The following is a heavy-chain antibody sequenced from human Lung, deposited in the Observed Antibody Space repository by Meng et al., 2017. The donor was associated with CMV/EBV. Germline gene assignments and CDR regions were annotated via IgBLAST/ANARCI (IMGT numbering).Heavy chain of an antibody. CDR3: TRDHLDFWSGYFWSDP. CDR2: IRSKAYGETT. Sequence: LXLSXSASGFAFGDYAVGWVRQAPGMGPEWIGVIRSKAYGETTEYAASVKGRFTISRVDSRSIAYLQMNSLKIEDTAVYYCTRDHLDFWSGYFWSDPWXLGTXVTVSS. V-gene: IGHV3-49*04. D-gene: IGHD3-3*01. CDR1: GFAFGDYA. J-gene: IGHJ5*02.